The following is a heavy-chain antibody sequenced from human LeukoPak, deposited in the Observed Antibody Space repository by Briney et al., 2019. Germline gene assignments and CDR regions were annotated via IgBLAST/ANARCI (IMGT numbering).Heavy chain of an antibody. Sequence: SETLSLTCTVSGGSISSSNSYWGWIRQPPGKGLEFIGSISYSGGSYYNPSLKSRVTISVDTSKNQFSLNLSSVTAADTAVYYCAREAGAYYDYYMDVWGKGTTVTVSS. CDR3: AREAGAYYDYYMDV. CDR2: ISYSGGS. CDR1: GGSISSSNSY. J-gene: IGHJ6*03. D-gene: IGHD1-26*01. V-gene: IGHV4-39*07.